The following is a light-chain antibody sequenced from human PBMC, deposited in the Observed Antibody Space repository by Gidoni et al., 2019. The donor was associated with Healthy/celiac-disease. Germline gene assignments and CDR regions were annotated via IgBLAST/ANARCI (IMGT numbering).Light chain of an antibody. J-gene: IGLJ1*01. CDR1: SSDVGGYDY. CDR3: SSYTSSSTPV. Sequence: QSALTQPASVSGSPGQSITISCTGTSSDVGGYDYVSWYQQHPGKAPKLMIYEVSTRPSGVPDRFSGSKSGNTASLTISGLQAEDEADYYCSSYTSSSTPVFGTGTKVTVL. CDR2: EVS. V-gene: IGLV2-14*01.